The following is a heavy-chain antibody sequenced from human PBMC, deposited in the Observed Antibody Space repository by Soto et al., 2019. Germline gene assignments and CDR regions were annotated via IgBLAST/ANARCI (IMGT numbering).Heavy chain of an antibody. CDR2: IYHDGSA. D-gene: IGHD3-3*01. J-gene: IGHJ6*02. CDR1: GGSISSSNW. V-gene: IGHV4-4*02. Sequence: QVQLQEWGPGLVKPSGTLSLTCAVSGGSISSSNWWTWVRQPPGKGLEWIGEIYHDGSANYNPSLKSRVTISVDKPKNQFSLKVTSVTAADTAVYYCAILLRSTYGMDVWGQGTTVTVSS. CDR3: AILLRSTYGMDV.